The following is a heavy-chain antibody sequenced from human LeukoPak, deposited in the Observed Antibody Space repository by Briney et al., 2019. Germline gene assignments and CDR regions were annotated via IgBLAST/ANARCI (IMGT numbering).Heavy chain of an antibody. D-gene: IGHD3-22*01. V-gene: IGHV3-48*01. CDR2: ISSSSSTI. CDR1: GFTFSSYS. CDR3: ASGRRYYYDSSGYYSGFLYYGMDV. J-gene: IGHJ6*02. Sequence: SGGSLRLSCAASGFTFSSYSMNWVRQAPGKGLEWVSYISSSSSTIYYADSVKGRFTISRDNAKNSLYLQMNSLRAEDTAVYYCASGRRYYYDSSGYYSGFLYYGMDVWGQGTTVTVSS.